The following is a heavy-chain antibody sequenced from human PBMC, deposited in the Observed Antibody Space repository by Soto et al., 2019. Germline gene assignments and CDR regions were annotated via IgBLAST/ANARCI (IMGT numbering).Heavy chain of an antibody. CDR1: GGSISYNIYY. J-gene: IGHJ5*02. CDR3: ARLVVVAPVANA. V-gene: IGHV4-39*02. CDR2: IFYTGTT. Sequence: SETLSLTCSVSGGSISYNIYYWGWIRQPPGKVLEWVGGIFYTGTTYYSPSLKDRVTISVDTSKNSFSLNLTSVTAADTAVYFCARLVVVAPVANAWGQGTLVTVSS. D-gene: IGHD2-2*01.